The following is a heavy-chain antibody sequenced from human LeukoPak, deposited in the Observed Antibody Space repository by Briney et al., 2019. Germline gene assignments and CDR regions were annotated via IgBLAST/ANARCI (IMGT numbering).Heavy chain of an antibody. J-gene: IGHJ4*02. CDR2: ISAYNGNT. D-gene: IGHD2-2*02. V-gene: IGHV1-18*01. CDR1: GGTFSSYA. Sequence: ASVKVSCKASGGTFSSYAISWVRQAPGQGLEWMGWISAYNGNTNYAQKLQGRVTMTTDTSTSTAYMELRSLRSDDTAVYYCARGARYCSSTSCYTAVGDYWGQGTLVTVSS. CDR3: ARGARYCSSTSCYTAVGDY.